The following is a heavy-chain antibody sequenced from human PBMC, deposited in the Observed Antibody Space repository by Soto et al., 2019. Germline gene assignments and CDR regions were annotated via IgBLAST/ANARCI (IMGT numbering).Heavy chain of an antibody. Sequence: GGSLRLSCAASGFTFSNYGMHWVRQAPGKGPEWVAIIWHDGNNKYYADSVRGRFIISRDNSKNRLYLQMNSLRAEDTAVYYCASDLVGASDSYGLDVWGQGTPVTVSS. CDR2: IWHDGNNK. D-gene: IGHD1-26*01. V-gene: IGHV3-33*01. J-gene: IGHJ6*02. CDR1: GFTFSNYG. CDR3: ASDLVGASDSYGLDV.